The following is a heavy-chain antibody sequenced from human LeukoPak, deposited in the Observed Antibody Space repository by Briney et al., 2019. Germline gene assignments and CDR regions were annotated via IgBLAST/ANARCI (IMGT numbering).Heavy chain of an antibody. J-gene: IGHJ4*02. CDR2: IIPIFGTA. CDR1: GGTFSSYA. V-gene: IGHV1-69*01. Sequence: SSVKVSCKASGGTFSSYAISWVRQAPGQGLEWMGGIIPIFGTANYAQKFQGRVTITADESTSTAYMEMRSLRSEDTAVYYCARDQNHGDLATFDYWGQGTLVTVSS. CDR3: ARDQNHGDLATFDY. D-gene: IGHD4-17*01.